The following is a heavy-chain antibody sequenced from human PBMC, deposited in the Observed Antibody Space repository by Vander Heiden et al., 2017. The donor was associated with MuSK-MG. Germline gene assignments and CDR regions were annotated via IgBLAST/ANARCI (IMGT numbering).Heavy chain of an antibody. Sequence: EVQLVESGGGLVKPGGSLRLSCAASGFTFSSYSMNWVRQAPGKGLEWFSSIRSSRSYIYYSYSVKGRFTISRDNAKHSLYLHIHSLRAEDTAGCCCSIILHREDYDYW. V-gene: IGHV3-21*01. CDR2: IRSSRSYI. CDR1: GFTFSSYS. J-gene: IGHJ4*01. CDR3: SIILHREDYDY.